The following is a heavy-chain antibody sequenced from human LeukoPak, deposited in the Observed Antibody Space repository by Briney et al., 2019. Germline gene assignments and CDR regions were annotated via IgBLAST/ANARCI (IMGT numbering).Heavy chain of an antibody. CDR2: INPSGGST. J-gene: IGHJ4*02. Sequence: ASVKVSCKASGYTFTSYYMHWVRQAPGQGLEWMGIINPSGGSTSYAQKFQGRVTMTRDTSTSTVYMELGSLRSGDTAVYYCARDLFNYYDSSGADYWGQGTLVTVSS. CDR1: GYTFTSYY. D-gene: IGHD3-22*01. CDR3: ARDLFNYYDSSGADY. V-gene: IGHV1-46*01.